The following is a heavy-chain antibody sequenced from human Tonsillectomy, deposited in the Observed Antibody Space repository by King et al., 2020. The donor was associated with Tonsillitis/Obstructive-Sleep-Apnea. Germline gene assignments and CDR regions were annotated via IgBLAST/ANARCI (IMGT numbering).Heavy chain of an antibody. Sequence: QLQLQESGPGLVKPSETLSLTCTVSGGSISSSSYYWGWIRQPPGKGLEWIGSIYYSGSTYYNPSLKSRVTISVDTSKNQFSLKLSYVTAADTAVYYCARSYDDSSGWVPWGGFDDWGQGTLVTVSS. J-gene: IGHJ4*02. CDR3: ARSYDDSSGWVPWGGFDD. CDR2: IYYSGST. V-gene: IGHV4-39*01. D-gene: IGHD3-22*01. CDR1: GGSISSSSYY.